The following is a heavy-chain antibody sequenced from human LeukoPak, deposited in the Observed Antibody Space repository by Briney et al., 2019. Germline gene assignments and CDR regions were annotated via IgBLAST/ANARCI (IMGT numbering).Heavy chain of an antibody. CDR2: ISSDGSNK. CDR3: AKDRDTAMVVPTAGDY. D-gene: IGHD5-18*01. V-gene: IGHV3-30*18. Sequence: GRSLRLSCAASELPFSTYGMHWVRQAPGKGLEWVAVISSDGSNKHYADSVKGRFTISRGNSKNTLYLQVNSLRPEDTAMYYCAKDRDTAMVVPTAGDYWGQGTLGTVSS. J-gene: IGHJ4*02. CDR1: ELPFSTYG.